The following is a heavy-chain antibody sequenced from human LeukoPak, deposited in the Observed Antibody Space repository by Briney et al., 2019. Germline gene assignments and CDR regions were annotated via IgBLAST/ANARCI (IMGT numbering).Heavy chain of an antibody. CDR1: GFTFSSYT. Sequence: GGSLRLSCAASGFTFSSYTMNWVRQAPGKGLEWVSSISSSSSYIYYADSVKSRFTISRDNAKNSLYLQMNSLRAEDTAVYYCARDSVLMVRGVSDYWGQGTLVTVSS. J-gene: IGHJ4*02. D-gene: IGHD3-10*01. V-gene: IGHV3-21*01. CDR2: ISSSSSYI. CDR3: ARDSVLMVRGVSDY.